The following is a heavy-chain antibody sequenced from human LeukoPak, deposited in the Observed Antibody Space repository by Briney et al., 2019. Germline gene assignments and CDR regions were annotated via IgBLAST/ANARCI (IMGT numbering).Heavy chain of an antibody. CDR1: GFTFSSYA. V-gene: IGHV3-30-3*01. Sequence: QPGRSLRLSCAASGFTFSSYAMHWVRQAPGKGLEWVAVISYDGSNKYYADSVKGRFTISRDNSKNTLYLQMNSLRAEDTAVYYCARIGYSSSSLDYWGQGTPVTVSS. D-gene: IGHD6-13*01. CDR2: ISYDGSNK. J-gene: IGHJ4*02. CDR3: ARIGYSSSSLDY.